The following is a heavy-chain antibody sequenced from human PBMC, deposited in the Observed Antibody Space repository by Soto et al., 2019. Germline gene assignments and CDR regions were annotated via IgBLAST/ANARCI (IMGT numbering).Heavy chain of an antibody. CDR2: IFSTDEK. CDR3: ARIEGYDSSGYYPDY. Sequence: QVTLKESGPVLVKPTETLTLTCTAPGFSLTNPRLAVSWIRQPPVEALEWLAHIFSTDEKPFNTSMKSRLTISKDTSRSQVVLTMTNMDPVDTAPYYCARIEGYDSSGYYPDYWGPGTLVTVSS. CDR1: GFSLTNPRLA. V-gene: IGHV2-26*01. J-gene: IGHJ4*02. D-gene: IGHD3-22*01.